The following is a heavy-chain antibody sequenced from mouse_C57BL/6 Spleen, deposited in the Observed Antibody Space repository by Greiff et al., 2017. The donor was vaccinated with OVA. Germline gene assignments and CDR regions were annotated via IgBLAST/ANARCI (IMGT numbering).Heavy chain of an antibody. J-gene: IGHJ1*03. D-gene: IGHD2-2*01. V-gene: IGHV3-1*01. CDR1: GYSITSGYD. CDR3: ARVAGYYGYFDV. CDR2: ISYSGST. Sequence: DVQLQESGPGMVKPSQSLSLTCTVTGYSITSGYDWHWIRHFPGNKLEWMGYISYSGSTNYNPSLKSRISITHDTSKNHFFLKLNSVTTEDTATYYCARVAGYYGYFDVWGTGTTVTVSS.